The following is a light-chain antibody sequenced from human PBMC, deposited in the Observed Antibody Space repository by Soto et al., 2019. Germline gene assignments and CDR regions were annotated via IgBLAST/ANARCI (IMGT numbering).Light chain of an antibody. V-gene: IGLV2-8*01. CDR2: EVS. CDR3: TSYVGSDIYV. Sequence: QSALTQPPSASGSPGKSVTISCTGTSSDVGAYKYVSWYQQYPGKAPKLMIYEVSKRPSGVPDRFSGSKSGNTASLTVSGLQAEDEADYYCTSYVGSDIYVFGAGTKLTVL. CDR1: SSDVGAYKY. J-gene: IGLJ1*01.